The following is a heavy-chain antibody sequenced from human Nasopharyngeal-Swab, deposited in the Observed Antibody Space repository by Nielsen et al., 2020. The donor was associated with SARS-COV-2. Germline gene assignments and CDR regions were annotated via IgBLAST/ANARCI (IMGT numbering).Heavy chain of an antibody. CDR3: AAGYDERSYSRSWFDAFDV. Sequence: SETLSLTCAVSGGSISRGGYSWSGSRQPPGKGREGIAYISYSGATNNDPSLKSRVTISRDTSKNEVSLSRNSVTAADTAVYYCAAGYDERSYSRSWFDAFDVWGQGTVVTVSS. V-gene: IGHV4-61*08. CDR1: GGSISRGGYS. CDR2: ISYSGAT. J-gene: IGHJ3*01. D-gene: IGHD6-13*01.